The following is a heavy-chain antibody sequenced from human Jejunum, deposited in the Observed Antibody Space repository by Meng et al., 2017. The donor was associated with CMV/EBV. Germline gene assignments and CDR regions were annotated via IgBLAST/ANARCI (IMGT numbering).Heavy chain of an antibody. J-gene: IGHJ4*02. CDR3: VHRLVGGTWYPSSDWNMGYFDY. D-gene: IGHD6-19*01. Sequence: GVGVGWIRQSPGKALECLALIYWDDDKRYSPSLKNRLTVTKDISKNEVVLTMTNMDPVDTGTYFCVHRLVGGTWYPSSDWNMGYFDYWGQGALVTVSS. V-gene: IGHV2-5*02. CDR1: GVG. CDR2: IYWDDDK.